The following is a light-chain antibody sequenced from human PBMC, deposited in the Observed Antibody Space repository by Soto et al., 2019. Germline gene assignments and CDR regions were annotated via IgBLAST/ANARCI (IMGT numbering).Light chain of an antibody. J-gene: IGLJ1*01. CDR2: DVT. Sequence: QSVLTQPRSVSGSPGQSVTISCTGTGSDIGAYNYVSWYQQYPGKAPQVVIYDVTERPSGVPARFSGSKSGNTASLTISGLQADDEADYFCSLYSSNGSLIFGPGTKVTVL. CDR3: SLYSSNGSLI. V-gene: IGLV2-11*01. CDR1: GSDIGAYNY.